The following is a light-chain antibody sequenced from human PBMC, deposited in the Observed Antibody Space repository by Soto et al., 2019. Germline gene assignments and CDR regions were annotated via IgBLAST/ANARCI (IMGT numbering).Light chain of an antibody. V-gene: IGKV1-39*01. CDR2: AAS. CDR1: QSIDNY. Sequence: DIQMTQSPSSLSASVGDRVTITCRTSQSIDNYLNWYQQKPGKAPKLLMYAASTLQSGVPSRFSGSGSGTDFTLTISSLQPEDFATYYCQQSYSPLTRTFGQGTKVDI. J-gene: IGKJ1*01. CDR3: QQSYSPLTRT.